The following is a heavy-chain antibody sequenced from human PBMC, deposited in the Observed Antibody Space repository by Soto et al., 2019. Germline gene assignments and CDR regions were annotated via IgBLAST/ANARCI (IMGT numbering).Heavy chain of an antibody. Sequence: GGSLRLSCAASGFTFSSYSMNWVRQAPGKGLEWVSSISSSSSYIYYADSVKGRFTISRDNAKNSLYLQMNSLRAEDTAVYYCARDLSRISYYYGTDVWGQGTTVTVSS. J-gene: IGHJ6*02. CDR3: ARDLSRISYYYGTDV. D-gene: IGHD2-2*01. CDR1: GFTFSSYS. V-gene: IGHV3-21*01. CDR2: ISSSSSYI.